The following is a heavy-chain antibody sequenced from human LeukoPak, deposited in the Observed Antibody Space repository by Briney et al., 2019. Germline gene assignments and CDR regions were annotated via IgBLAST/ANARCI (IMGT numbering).Heavy chain of an antibody. V-gene: IGHV4-59*08. D-gene: IGHD1-1*01. CDR1: VGSIRRYY. CDR2: IYYSEST. Sequence: PSETLSLTCTVSVGSIRRYYWSWIRQPPGKGLEWIGYIYYSESTNYIPSLKSRVTISVDTSKNQFSLRLGSVTAADTAVYYCARRVSFWNEYYFDYWGQGTLVTVSS. CDR3: ARRVSFWNEYYFDY. J-gene: IGHJ4*02.